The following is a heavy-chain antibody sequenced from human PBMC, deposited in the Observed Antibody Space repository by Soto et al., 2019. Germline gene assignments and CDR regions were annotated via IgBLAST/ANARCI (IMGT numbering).Heavy chain of an antibody. CDR1: GFTFDDYT. CDR3: AKGAFPDGYIGSFYFDY. CDR2: ISWDGGST. J-gene: IGHJ4*02. V-gene: IGHV3-43*01. D-gene: IGHD3-10*01. Sequence: GGSLRLSCAASGFTFDDYTMRWVRQAPGKGLEWVSLISWDGGSTYYADSVKGRFTISRDNSKNSLYLQMNSLRTEDTALYYCAKGAFPDGYIGSFYFDYWGQGTLVTVSS.